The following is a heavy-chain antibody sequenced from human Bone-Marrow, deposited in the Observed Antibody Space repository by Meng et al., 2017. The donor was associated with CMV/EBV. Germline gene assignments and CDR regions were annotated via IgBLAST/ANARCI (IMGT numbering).Heavy chain of an antibody. CDR1: GGPIRSGGYH. J-gene: IGHJ5*02. D-gene: IGHD3-3*01. CDR2: MYYKESA. Sequence: SGGPIRSGGYHWGWIRQHPGKGLEWIGSMYYKESAYYNPSLKSRVIISADPSKSQFYLKLTSVTAADTAVYYCVREYRNYEVNWIAPWGQGTLVTVSS. CDR3: VREYRNYEVNWIAP. V-gene: IGHV4-31*02.